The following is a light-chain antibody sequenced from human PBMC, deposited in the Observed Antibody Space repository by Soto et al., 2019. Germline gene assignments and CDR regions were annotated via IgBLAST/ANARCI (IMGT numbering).Light chain of an antibody. CDR2: DAS. CDR3: QQYNNWPLT. Sequence: EIVLTQSQVTLSLSPGEGANLXCRASQSVSSYLAWYQQKPGQAPRLLIYDASNRATGIPARFSGSGSGTDFTLTISSLQSEDFAVYYCQQYNNWPLTFGGGTKVDIK. CDR1: QSVSSY. V-gene: IGKV3-11*01. J-gene: IGKJ4*01.